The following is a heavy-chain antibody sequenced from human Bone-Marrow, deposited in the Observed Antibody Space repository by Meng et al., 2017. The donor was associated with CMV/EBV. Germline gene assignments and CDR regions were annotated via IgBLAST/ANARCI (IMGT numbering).Heavy chain of an antibody. CDR1: GGSISSSSYY. CDR2: IYYSGST. D-gene: IGHD4-17*01. CDR3: ARDLTVTTSYYYGMDV. Sequence: GSLRLSCTVSGGSISSSSYYWGWIRQPPGKGLEWIGSIYYSGSTYYNPSLKSRVTISVDTSKNQFSLKLSSVTAADTAVYYCARDLTVTTSYYYGMDVWGQGTTVTVSS. V-gene: IGHV4-39*07. J-gene: IGHJ6*02.